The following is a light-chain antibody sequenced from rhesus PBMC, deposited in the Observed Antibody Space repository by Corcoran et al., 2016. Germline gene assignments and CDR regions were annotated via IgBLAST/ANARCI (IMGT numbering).Light chain of an antibody. CDR2: DSS. CDR3: QQHNSYPRT. Sequence: DIQMTQSPSSLSASVGDTVTITCQASQGISKYLAWYQQKPGKAPKLLNYDSSTLQSGVPSRFSGRGSGTEYTLTLSSLQPEDVATYDFQQHNSYPRTFGQGTKVEIK. V-gene: IGKV1-25*01. J-gene: IGKJ1*01. CDR1: QGISKY.